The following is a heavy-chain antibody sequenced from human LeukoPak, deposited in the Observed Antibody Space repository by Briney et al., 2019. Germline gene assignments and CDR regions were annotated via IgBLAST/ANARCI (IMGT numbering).Heavy chain of an antibody. V-gene: IGHV4-39*01. Sequence: SETLSLTCTVSSGSISSSSYYWGWIRQPPGKGLEWIGSIYYSGSTYYNPSLKSRVTISVDTSKNQFSLKLSSVTAADTAVYYCARRSSGHDYWGQGTLVTVSS. CDR2: IYYSGST. CDR3: ARRSSGHDY. J-gene: IGHJ4*02. D-gene: IGHD6-19*01. CDR1: SGSISSSSYY.